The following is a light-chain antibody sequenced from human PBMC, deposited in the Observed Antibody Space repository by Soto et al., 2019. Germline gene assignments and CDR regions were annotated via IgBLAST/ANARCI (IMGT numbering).Light chain of an antibody. CDR1: QSVSSN. Sequence: EIVMTQSPATLSVSPGERATLSCRASQSVSSNLAWYQHKAGQAPSLLIYAASTRATGIPARFSGSGSGTEFTLTISSLQSEDFAVYYCQQYNNWSRTFGQGTKVEIK. CDR3: QQYNNWSRT. V-gene: IGKV3-15*01. CDR2: AAS. J-gene: IGKJ1*01.